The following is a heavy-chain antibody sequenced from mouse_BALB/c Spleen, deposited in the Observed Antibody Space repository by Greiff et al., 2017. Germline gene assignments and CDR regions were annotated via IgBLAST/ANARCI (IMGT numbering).Heavy chain of an antibody. J-gene: IGHJ2*01. CDR1: GFTFTDYY. V-gene: IGHV7-3*02. CDR3: ARDISYLDY. Sequence: EVQVVESGGGLVQPGGSLRLSCATSGFTFTDYYMSWVRQPPGKALEWLGFIRNKANGYTTEYSASVKGRFTISRDNSQSILYLQMNTLRAEDSATYYCARDISYLDYWGQGTTLTVSS. CDR2: IRNKANGYTT.